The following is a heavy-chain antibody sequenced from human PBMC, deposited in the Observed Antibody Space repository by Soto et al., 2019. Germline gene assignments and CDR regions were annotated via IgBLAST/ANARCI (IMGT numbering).Heavy chain of an antibody. Sequence: ASVKVSCKASGGTFSSYAISWVRQAPGQGLEWMGGIIPIFGTANYAQKFQGRVTITADESTSTAYMELSSLRSEDTAVYYCARDGQQQLVTNYYYYGMDVWGQGTTVTVSS. D-gene: IGHD6-13*01. CDR3: ARDGQQQLVTNYYYYGMDV. CDR1: GGTFSSYA. J-gene: IGHJ6*02. CDR2: IIPIFGTA. V-gene: IGHV1-69*13.